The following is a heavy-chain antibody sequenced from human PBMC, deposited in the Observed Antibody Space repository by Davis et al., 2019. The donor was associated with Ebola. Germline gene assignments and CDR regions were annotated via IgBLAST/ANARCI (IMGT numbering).Heavy chain of an antibody. CDR1: GYSFSGYF. CDR2: INPGSGEA. V-gene: IGHV1-2*04. CDR3: ASDRGYSTVYYFAMDV. J-gene: IGHJ6*02. Sequence: ASVKVSCKASGYSFSGYFIHWVRQAPGQGLEWVGWINPGSGEAKYAQKFQGWVTVTSDTSIGPVYMELNRLKSDDTAVYYCASDRGYSTVYYFAMDVWGQGTTVTVSS. D-gene: IGHD5-18*01.